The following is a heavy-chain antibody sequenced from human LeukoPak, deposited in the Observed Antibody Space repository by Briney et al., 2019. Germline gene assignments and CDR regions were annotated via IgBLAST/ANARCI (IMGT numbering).Heavy chain of an antibody. CDR1: GFTFTYYS. D-gene: IGHD3-22*01. V-gene: IGHV3-48*04. CDR2: ISSASNNI. J-gene: IGHJ4*02. Sequence: GGSLRLSCAVSGFTFTYYSMNWVRHAPGRGLEWVAHISSASNNIYYADSVKGRFTISRDNAKNSLYLQMDSLRAEDTAVYYCARASPRITMIVVVWGQGTLVTVSS. CDR3: ARASPRITMIVVV.